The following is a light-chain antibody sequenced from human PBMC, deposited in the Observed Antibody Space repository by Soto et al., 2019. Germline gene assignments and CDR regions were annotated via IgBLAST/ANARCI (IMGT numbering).Light chain of an antibody. CDR1: QSISNW. V-gene: IGKV1-5*01. CDR2: DAS. CDR3: QQYSSYST. Sequence: DIQMTQSPSSVSASVGDRVTITCRASQSISNWLAWYQQKPGKAPKLLIYDASTLESGVPSRFSGGGFGTDFTLTISSLQTDDFATYYCQQYSSYSTFGQGTKVDI. J-gene: IGKJ1*01.